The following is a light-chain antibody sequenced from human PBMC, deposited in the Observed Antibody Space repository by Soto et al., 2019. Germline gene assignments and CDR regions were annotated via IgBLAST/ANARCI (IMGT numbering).Light chain of an antibody. CDR2: DIS. Sequence: EIVLTQSPGTLSLSPGERATLSCTASQTIKRTYLAWYQQKVGQAPRLLIYDISTRATGIPDRFSGSGSGTDFTLTISRLEPEDFAVYYCQQYGISPRTFGPGTKVDIK. J-gene: IGKJ3*01. V-gene: IGKV3-20*01. CDR3: QQYGISPRT. CDR1: QTIKRTY.